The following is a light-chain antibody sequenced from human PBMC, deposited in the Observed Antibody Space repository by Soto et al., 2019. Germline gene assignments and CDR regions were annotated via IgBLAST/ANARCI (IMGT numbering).Light chain of an antibody. J-gene: IGLJ1*01. V-gene: IGLV1-47*01. CDR3: AGWDDSLSGFYV. Sequence: QSVLTQPPSVSGTPGQWITISCSGSSSDIGTNYVYWYQQLPGAAPKLLIYRNNQRPSGVPDRFSGSKSGTSASLAISGLRSEYEAAYHCAGWDDSLSGFYVFGTGTKVTVL. CDR2: RNN. CDR1: SSDIGTNY.